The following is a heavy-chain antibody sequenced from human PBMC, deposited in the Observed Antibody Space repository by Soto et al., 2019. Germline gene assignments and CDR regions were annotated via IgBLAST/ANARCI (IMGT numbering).Heavy chain of an antibody. CDR3: AKDERNTYYFDPSNYSPFDY. D-gene: IGHD3-22*01. J-gene: IGHJ4*02. V-gene: IGHV3-23*01. CDR1: GFTFSSYT. Sequence: GGSLRLSCAASGFTFSSYTLTSVRQAPGKGLEWVSTITGSGDSRYYADSVKGRFTISRDNSKNTLYLQMNSLRADDTAVYYCAKDERNTYYFDPSNYSPFDYWGQGTLVTVSS. CDR2: ITGSGDSR.